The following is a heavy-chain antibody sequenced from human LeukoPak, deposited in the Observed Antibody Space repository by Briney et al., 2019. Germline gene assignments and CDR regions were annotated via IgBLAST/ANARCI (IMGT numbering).Heavy chain of an antibody. V-gene: IGHV3-21*01. CDR1: GFTFSSYS. CDR3: ARDFLVVNAFDI. D-gene: IGHD2-15*01. CDR2: ISSSNNYI. Sequence: GGSLRLSCAASGFTFSSYSMNWVRQAPGKGLEGVSSISSSNNYIYYADSVKGRLTISRDNAQNSLYLQMDSLRAEDTAVYYCARDFLVVNAFDIWGQGTMVAVSS. J-gene: IGHJ3*02.